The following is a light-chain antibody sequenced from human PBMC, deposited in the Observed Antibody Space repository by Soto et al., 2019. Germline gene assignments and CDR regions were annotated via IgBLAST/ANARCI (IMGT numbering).Light chain of an antibody. J-gene: IGLJ3*02. V-gene: IGLV1-44*01. CDR3: ATWDGSLNVV. Sequence: QSVLTQPPSASGTPGQRVTISCSGSSSNIGSNSVNWYQQLPGTAPKLLIYSNNERPSGVPDRFSGSKSGTSASLAISGLQSEDDADYYCATWDGSLNVVFGGGTKLTVL. CDR1: SSNIGSNS. CDR2: SNN.